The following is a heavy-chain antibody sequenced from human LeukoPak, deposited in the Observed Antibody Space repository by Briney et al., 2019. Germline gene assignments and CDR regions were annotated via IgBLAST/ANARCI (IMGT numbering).Heavy chain of an antibody. CDR1: GYSFTSYW. V-gene: IGHV5-51*01. CDR2: IYPGDSDT. J-gene: IGHJ4*02. D-gene: IGHD2-15*01. CDR3: ARRTYFLGYCSGGSCPYYFDY. Sequence: GESLKISCKASGYSFTSYWIGWVRQMPGKGLEWMGIIYPGDSDTRYSPSFQGQVTISADKSISTAYLQWSSLKASDTAMYYCARRTYFLGYCSGGSCPYYFDYWGQGTLVTVSS.